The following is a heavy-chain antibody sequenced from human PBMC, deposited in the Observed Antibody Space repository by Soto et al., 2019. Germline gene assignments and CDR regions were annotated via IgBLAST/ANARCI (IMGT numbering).Heavy chain of an antibody. D-gene: IGHD2-2*02. Sequence: SETLSLTCAVYGGSFSGYYWSWIRQPPGKGLEWIGEINHSGSTNYNPSLKSRVTISVDTSKNQFSLKLSSVTAADTAVYYCASYCSSTSCYSPIDYWGQGTLVTVSS. CDR1: GGSFSGYY. CDR3: ASYCSSTSCYSPIDY. J-gene: IGHJ4*02. V-gene: IGHV4-34*01. CDR2: INHSGST.